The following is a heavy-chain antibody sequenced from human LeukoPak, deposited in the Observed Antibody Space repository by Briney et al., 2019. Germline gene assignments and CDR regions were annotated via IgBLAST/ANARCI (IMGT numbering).Heavy chain of an antibody. J-gene: IGHJ3*02. Sequence: SETLSLTCAVYGGSFSGYYWSWIRQPPGKGLEWIGEINHSGSTNYNPSLKSRVTISVDTSKNQFSLKLSSVTAADTAVYYCARALGAFDIWGQGTMVTVSS. V-gene: IGHV4-34*01. CDR3: ARALGAFDI. CDR2: INHSGST. CDR1: GGSFSGYY.